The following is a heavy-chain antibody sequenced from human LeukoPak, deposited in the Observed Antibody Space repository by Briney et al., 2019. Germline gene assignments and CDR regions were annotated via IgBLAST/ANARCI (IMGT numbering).Heavy chain of an antibody. CDR2: MNPNNGNT. D-gene: IGHD2-21*02. J-gene: IGHJ4*02. CDR3: ASGPMTAIPNY. Sequence: GASVKVSCKASGYTFTNYDINWVRQATGQGLEWMGWMNPNNGNTGYAQKFQGRVTMTRNTSISTAYMELSSLTSEDTAVYFCASGPMTAIPNYWGQGTLVTVSS. CDR1: GYTFTNYD. V-gene: IGHV1-8*01.